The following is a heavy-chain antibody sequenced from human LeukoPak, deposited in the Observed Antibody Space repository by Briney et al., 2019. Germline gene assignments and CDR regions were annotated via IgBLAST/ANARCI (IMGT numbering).Heavy chain of an antibody. D-gene: IGHD3-9*01. J-gene: IGHJ4*02. Sequence: GGSLRLSCAASGFTVSSNYMSWVRQAPGKGLEWVSVIYSGGSTYYADSVKGRFTTSRDNSKNTLYLQMNSLRAEDTAVYYCARVRYFDWRNFDYWGQGTLVTVSS. CDR1: GFTVSSNY. CDR2: IYSGGST. V-gene: IGHV3-66*01. CDR3: ARVRYFDWRNFDY.